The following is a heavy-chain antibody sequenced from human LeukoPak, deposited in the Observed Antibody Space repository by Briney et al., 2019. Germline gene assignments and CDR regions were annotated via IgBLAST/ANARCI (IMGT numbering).Heavy chain of an antibody. CDR3: ARGRYNDYGFDY. CDR2: LYYSGST. J-gene: IGHJ4*02. V-gene: IGHV4-59*01. CDR1: GGSISSYY. Sequence: SETLSLTCTVSGGSISSYYWSWTRQPPGKELEWIGYLYYSGSTNYNPSFKSRVTMSVDTSKNQFSLKLNSMTAADTAVYFCARGRYNDYGFDYWGQGTLVTVSS. D-gene: IGHD4-17*01.